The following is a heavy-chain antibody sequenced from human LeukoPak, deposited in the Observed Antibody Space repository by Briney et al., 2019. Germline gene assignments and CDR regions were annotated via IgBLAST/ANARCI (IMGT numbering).Heavy chain of an antibody. V-gene: IGHV3-7*01. D-gene: IGHD4/OR15-4a*01. J-gene: IGHJ4*02. CDR2: IKQDGNEK. Sequence: PGGSLRLSCGASGFTFTSHWMSWVRQAPGKGLEWVANIKQDGNEKYYADSVKGRFTISRDNGKNSLDLQMNSLRADDTAFYYCARDTLGEGEDANYAVYYFDYWGQGTVVTVSS. CDR1: GFTFTSHW. CDR3: ARDTLGEGEDANYAVYYFDY.